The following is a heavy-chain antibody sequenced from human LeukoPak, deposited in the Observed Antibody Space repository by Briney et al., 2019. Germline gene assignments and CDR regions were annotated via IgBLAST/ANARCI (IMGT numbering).Heavy chain of an antibody. D-gene: IGHD3-22*01. CDR2: IIPILGIA. Sequence: ASVKVSCKASGGTFSSYAISWVRQAPGQGLEWMGRIIPILGIANYAQKFQGRVTITADKSTSTAYMELSSLRSEDTAVYYCARDRVLYDSSGYFDYWGQGTLVTVSS. CDR1: GGTFSSYA. V-gene: IGHV1-69*04. J-gene: IGHJ4*02. CDR3: ARDRVLYDSSGYFDY.